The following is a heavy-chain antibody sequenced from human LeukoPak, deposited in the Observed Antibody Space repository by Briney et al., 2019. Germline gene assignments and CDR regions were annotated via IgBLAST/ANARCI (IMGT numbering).Heavy chain of an antibody. D-gene: IGHD3-22*01. J-gene: IGHJ4*02. CDR2: IXXXGSEK. V-gene: IGHV3-7*01. CDR3: ARAPRYYYDSSGYRSPLDY. CDR1: GFTFSSYW. Sequence: PGGSLRLSCAASGFTFSSYWMSWVRQAPGKGLEWXXXIXXXGSEKYYVDSVKGRFTISRDNAKNSLYLQMNSLRAEDTAVYYCARAPRYYYDSSGYRSPLDYWGQGTLVTVSS.